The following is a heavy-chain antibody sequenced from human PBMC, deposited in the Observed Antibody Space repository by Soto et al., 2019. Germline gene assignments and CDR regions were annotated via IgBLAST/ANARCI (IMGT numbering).Heavy chain of an antibody. CDR3: ARGRRSSSAGYYYHYGMDV. D-gene: IGHD6-6*01. J-gene: IGHJ6*02. V-gene: IGHV1-69*13. CDR2: IIPIFGTA. Sequence: SVKVSCKASGGTFSSYAISWVRQAPGQGLEWMGGIIPIFGTANYAQKFQCRVTITADESTSTAYMELSSLRSEDTAVYYCARGRRSSSAGYYYHYGMDVWGQGTTVTVSS. CDR1: GGTFSSYA.